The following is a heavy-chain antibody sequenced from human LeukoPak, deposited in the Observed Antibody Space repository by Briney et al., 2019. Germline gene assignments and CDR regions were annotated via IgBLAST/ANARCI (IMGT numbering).Heavy chain of an antibody. J-gene: IGHJ6*02. V-gene: IGHV3-23*01. CDR3: AKGGANIVVVVAARGMDV. D-gene: IGHD2-15*01. CDR1: GFTFTSYA. CDR2: VSGSGGTT. Sequence: SGGSLRLSCAASGFTFTSYAMNWVRQAPGKGLEWVSSVSGSGGTTYYADSVKGRFTISRDNSKNTLYLQMNSLSAEDTAVYYCAKGGANIVVVVAARGMDVWGQGTTVTVSS.